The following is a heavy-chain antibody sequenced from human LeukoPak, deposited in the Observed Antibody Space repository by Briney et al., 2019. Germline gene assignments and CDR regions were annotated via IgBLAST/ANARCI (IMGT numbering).Heavy chain of an antibody. CDR3: ARADPFYGAGSYAGSWFDP. CDR1: GYTFTRYY. D-gene: IGHD3-10*01. CDR2: ISPSGGTT. Sequence: ASVKVSCKAFGYTFTRYYMHWVRQAPGQGPEWMGVISPSGGTTTYAQKFQGRVTLTRDMSTSTDYLELSSLRSEDTAVYYCARADPFYGAGSYAGSWFDPWGQGTLVTVSS. V-gene: IGHV1-46*01. J-gene: IGHJ5*02.